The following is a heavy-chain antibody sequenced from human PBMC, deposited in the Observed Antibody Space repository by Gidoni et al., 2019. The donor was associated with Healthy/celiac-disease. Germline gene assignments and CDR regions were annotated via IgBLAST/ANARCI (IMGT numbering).Heavy chain of an antibody. J-gene: IGHJ3*02. V-gene: IGHV3-15*01. Sequence: EVQLVESGGGWVKPGGSPRLSCAASELTFSNAWMSWVRQAPGKGLEWVGRSKSKTDGGTTDYAAPVKGRFTISRDDSNNTLYLQMNSLKTEDTAVYYCTTDAAIFAFDIWGQGTMVTVSS. D-gene: IGHD5-18*01. CDR2: SKSKTDGGTT. CDR1: ELTFSNAW. CDR3: TTDAAIFAFDI.